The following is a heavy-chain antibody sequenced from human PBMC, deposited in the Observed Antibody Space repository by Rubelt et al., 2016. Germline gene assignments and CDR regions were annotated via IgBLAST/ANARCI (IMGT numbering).Heavy chain of an antibody. J-gene: IGHJ1*01. CDR3: TRDGSEWSRDY. CDR2: IVYSGDYK. Sequence: EVQLVESGGGLEQPGGSLRLSCAASGFTFAAAGMTWIRQAPGKGLEWVSTIVYSGDYKSYADSVKGRFIASRDNARNLLYRQMNSLRADDTALYYCTRDGSEWSRDYWGQGTLVTVSS. CDR1: GFTFAAAG. D-gene: IGHD3-3*01. V-gene: IGHV3-21*02.